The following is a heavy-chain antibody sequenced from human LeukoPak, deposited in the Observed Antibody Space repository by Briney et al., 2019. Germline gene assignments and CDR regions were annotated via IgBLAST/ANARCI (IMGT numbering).Heavy chain of an antibody. V-gene: IGHV3-7*03. Sequence: GVSLRLSCVASGFSISSHWMRWLRQAPGKGLEWVANIKADGSQQYYVDSVRGRFTITRDNAENSLYLQMNSLRAEDMAVYYCTRNSLDYWGLGTLVTVSS. J-gene: IGHJ4*02. CDR1: GFSISSHW. CDR2: IKADGSQQ. CDR3: TRNSLDY.